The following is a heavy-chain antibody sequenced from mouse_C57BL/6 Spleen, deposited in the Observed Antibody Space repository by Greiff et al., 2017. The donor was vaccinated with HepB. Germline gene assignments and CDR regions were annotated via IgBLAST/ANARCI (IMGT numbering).Heavy chain of an antibody. V-gene: IGHV3-1*01. CDR3: ARAGGWLSYFDY. Sequence: EVQVVESGPGMVKPSQSLSLTCTVTGYSITSGYDWHWIRPFPGNKLEWMGYISYSGSTNYNPSLKSRISITHDTAKNHFFLKLNSVTTEDTATYYCARAGGWLSYFDYWGQGTTLTVSS. CDR2: ISYSGST. CDR1: GYSITSGYD. D-gene: IGHD2-3*01. J-gene: IGHJ2*01.